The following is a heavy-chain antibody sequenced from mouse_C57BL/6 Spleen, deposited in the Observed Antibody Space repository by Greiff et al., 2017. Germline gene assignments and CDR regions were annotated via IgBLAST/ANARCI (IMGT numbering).Heavy chain of an antibody. CDR1: GYTFTSYW. D-gene: IGHD1-1*01. CDR3: ARRGSSYDY. V-gene: IGHV1-55*01. Sequence: QVQLKQPGAELVKPGASVKMSCKASGYTFTSYWITWVKQRPGQGLEWIGDIYPGSGSTNYNEKFKSKATLTVDTSSSTAYMQLSSLTSEHSAVYYCARRGSSYDYWGKGTTLTVSS. J-gene: IGHJ2*01. CDR2: IYPGSGST.